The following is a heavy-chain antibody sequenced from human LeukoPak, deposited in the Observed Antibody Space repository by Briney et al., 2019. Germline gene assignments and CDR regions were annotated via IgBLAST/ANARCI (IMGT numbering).Heavy chain of an antibody. CDR3: TRPAYSSGWYVGGWFDP. V-gene: IGHV3-49*04. Sequence: GSLRLSCTASGFTFGGYGMSLVRQAPGEGLGWVGFIRSKAYGGTTEYAASVKGRFTISRDDSKSIAYLQMNSLKTEDTAVYYCTRPAYSSGWYVGGWFDPWGQGTLVTVSS. CDR1: GFTFGGYG. J-gene: IGHJ5*02. D-gene: IGHD6-19*01. CDR2: IRSKAYGGTT.